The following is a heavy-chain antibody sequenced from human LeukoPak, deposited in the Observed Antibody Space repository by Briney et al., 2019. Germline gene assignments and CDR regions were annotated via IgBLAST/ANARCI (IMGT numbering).Heavy chain of an antibody. CDR3: ATIHAYCSSTSCPDY. D-gene: IGHD2-2*01. J-gene: IGHJ4*02. V-gene: IGHV1-18*01. Sequence: ASVTVSCKASGYTFTSYGISWVRQAPAQGLGWVGWISAYNGNTNYAQKYQGRVTMTEDTSTDTAYMELSSLRSEDTAVYYCATIHAYCSSTSCPDYWGQGTLVTVSS. CDR1: GYTFTSYG. CDR2: ISAYNGNT.